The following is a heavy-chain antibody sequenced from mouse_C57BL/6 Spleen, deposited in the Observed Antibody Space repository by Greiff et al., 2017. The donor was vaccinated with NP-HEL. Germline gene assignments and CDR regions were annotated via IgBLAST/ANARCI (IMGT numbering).Heavy chain of an antibody. V-gene: IGHV1-64*01. CDR1: GYTFTSYW. CDR3: ARYSNYEDYAMDY. D-gene: IGHD2-5*01. Sequence: QVQLQQPGAELVKPGASVKLSCKASGYTFTSYWMHWVKQRPGQGLEWIGMIHPNRGSTNYNEKFKSKATLTVDKSSSTAYMQLSSLTSEDSAVYYCARYSNYEDYAMDYWGQGTSVTVSS. J-gene: IGHJ4*01. CDR2: IHPNRGST.